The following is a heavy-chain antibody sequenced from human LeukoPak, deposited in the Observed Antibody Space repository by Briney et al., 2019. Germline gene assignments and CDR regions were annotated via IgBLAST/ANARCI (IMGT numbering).Heavy chain of an antibody. V-gene: IGHV1-2*02. CDR1: GYTFTGYY. CDR2: INPNRGGT. J-gene: IGHJ6*03. D-gene: IGHD5-24*01. CDR3: ARGGPPRDGYTYNYYYYMDV. Sequence: ASVNVSCKASGYTFTGYYMHWVRQAPGQGLEWMGWINPNRGGTNYAQKFQGRVTMTRDTSISTAYMELSRLRSDDTAVYYCARGGPPRDGYTYNYYYYMDVWGKGTTVTVSS.